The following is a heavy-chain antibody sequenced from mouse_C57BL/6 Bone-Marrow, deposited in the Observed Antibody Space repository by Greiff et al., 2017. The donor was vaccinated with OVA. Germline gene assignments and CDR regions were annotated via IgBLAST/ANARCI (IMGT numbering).Heavy chain of an antibody. Sequence: QVQLQQSGAELVRPGSSVKLSCKASGYTFTSYWMPWVKQRPIQGLEWIGNIDPSDSETHYNQKFKDKATLTVDKSSSTAYMQLSSLTSEDSAVYYCVDDYDEEGYFGYWGQGTTLTVSS. CDR1: GYTFTSYW. D-gene: IGHD2-4*01. CDR3: VDDYDEEGYFGY. J-gene: IGHJ2*01. CDR2: IDPSDSET. V-gene: IGHV1-52*01.